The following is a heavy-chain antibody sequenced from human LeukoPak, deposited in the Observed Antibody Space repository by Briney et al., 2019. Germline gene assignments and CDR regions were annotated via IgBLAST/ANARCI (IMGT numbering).Heavy chain of an antibody. V-gene: IGHV1-46*01. CDR3: ARAIRKGVISYPMIY. CDR2: INPSGGST. CDR1: GYTFTSYY. D-gene: IGHD3-10*01. J-gene: IGHJ4*02. Sequence: GASVKVSCKASGYTFTSYYMHWARQAPGQGLEWMGIINPSGGSTSYAQKFQGRVTMTRDTSTSTVYMELSSLRSEDTAVYYCARAIRKGVISYPMIYWGQGTLVTVSS.